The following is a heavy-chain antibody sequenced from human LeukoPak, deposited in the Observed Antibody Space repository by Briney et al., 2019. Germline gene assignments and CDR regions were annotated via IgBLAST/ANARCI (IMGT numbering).Heavy chain of an antibody. CDR1: VDSVSSNSGA. CDR3: AGGPASLLH. V-gene: IGHV6-1*01. CDR2: TYYRPKWYN. Sequence: SQSLSLTCAISVDSVSSNSGAWNWIRQPPSRGLEWLGRTYYRPKWYNGYAVSVKSRITINPDTSKNQFSLHLNSVTPEDTAVYYCAGGPASLLHWGQGILVTVSS. J-gene: IGHJ4*02. D-gene: IGHD6-6*01.